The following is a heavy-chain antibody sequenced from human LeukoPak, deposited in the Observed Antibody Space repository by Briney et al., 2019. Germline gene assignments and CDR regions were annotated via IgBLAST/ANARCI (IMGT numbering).Heavy chain of an antibody. CDR3: ARVGGGGKLDYFDY. D-gene: IGHD3-16*01. CDR2: IYPGDPDT. V-gene: IGHV5-51*01. CDR1: GFTFITYW. J-gene: IGHJ4*02. Sequence: GESLKISCKGSGFTFITYWIVWVRQMPGKGLEWMGIIYPGDPDTRYSPSFQGQVTISADKSISTAYLQWSSLKASDTAMYYCARVGGGGKLDYFDYWGQGTLVTVSS.